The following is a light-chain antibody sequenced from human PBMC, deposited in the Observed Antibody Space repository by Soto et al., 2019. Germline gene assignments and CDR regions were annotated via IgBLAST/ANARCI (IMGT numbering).Light chain of an antibody. Sequence: QSVLTQPPSVSGAPGQRVTISCTGSSSNIGAGYDVHWYQQHPGRAPKLLIYSNNQRPSGVPDRFSGSKSGTSASLAISGLQSEDEADYYCAAWDDSLNGFYVFGTGTKVTVL. CDR2: SNN. J-gene: IGLJ1*01. V-gene: IGLV1-40*01. CDR3: AAWDDSLNGFYV. CDR1: SSNIGAGYD.